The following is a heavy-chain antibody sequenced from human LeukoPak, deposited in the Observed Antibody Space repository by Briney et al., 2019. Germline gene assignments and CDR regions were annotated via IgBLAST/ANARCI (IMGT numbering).Heavy chain of an antibody. V-gene: IGHV1-46*01. CDR3: ARGTVVTQITYY. J-gene: IGHJ4*02. CDR2: INPSGGST. Sequence: GASVNVSCKASGYTFTSYYMHWVRQAPGQGLECMGIINPSGGSTSYAQKFQGRVTMTRDMPTSTVYMERSSLRSADTAVYYCARGTVVTQITYYWGQGTLVTVSS. CDR1: GYTFTSYY. D-gene: IGHD4-23*01.